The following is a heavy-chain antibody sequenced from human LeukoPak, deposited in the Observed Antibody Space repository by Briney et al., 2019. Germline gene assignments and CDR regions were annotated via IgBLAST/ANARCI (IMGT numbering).Heavy chain of an antibody. Sequence: ASVKVSCKASGYTFTSYDITWVRQAPGQGLEWMGWISTYNGNTKYVQKFQGRVTMTTDTSTSTAYMELRSLRSDDTAVYYCARIHMTTVTTSLDWYFDIWGRGTLVTVSS. CDR2: ISTYNGNT. V-gene: IGHV1-18*01. CDR1: GYTFTSYD. J-gene: IGHJ2*01. D-gene: IGHD4-17*01. CDR3: ARIHMTTVTTSLDWYFDI.